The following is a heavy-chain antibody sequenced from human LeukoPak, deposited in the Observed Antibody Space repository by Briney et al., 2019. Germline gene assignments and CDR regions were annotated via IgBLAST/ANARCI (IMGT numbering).Heavy chain of an antibody. CDR3: ARDWFHTIDY. J-gene: IGHJ4*02. D-gene: IGHD3-10*01. V-gene: IGHV3-30-3*01. CDR1: GFTFSSHA. CDR2: ISYDGSNK. Sequence: PGRSLRLSCAASGFTFSSHAMHWVRQAPGKGLEWVAVISYDGSNKYYADSVKGRFTISRDNSKNTLYLQMNSLRAEDTAVYYCARDWFHTIDYWGQGTLVTVSS.